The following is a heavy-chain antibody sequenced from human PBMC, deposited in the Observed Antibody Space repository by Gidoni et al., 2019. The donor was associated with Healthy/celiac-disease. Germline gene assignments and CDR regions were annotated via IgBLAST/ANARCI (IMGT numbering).Heavy chain of an antibody. CDR2: IKQDGSEK. D-gene: IGHD3-3*01. J-gene: IGHJ3*02. CDR1: GFTFSSCW. V-gene: IGHV3-7*01. CDR3: ARDNEDYDFWSGSPIDAFDI. Sequence: EVQLVESGGGLVQPGGSLRLSCAASGFTFSSCWMSWVRQAPGKGLEWVANIKQDGSEKYYVDSVKGRFTISRDNAKNSLYLQMNSLRAEDTAVYYCARDNEDYDFWSGSPIDAFDIWGQGTMVTVSS.